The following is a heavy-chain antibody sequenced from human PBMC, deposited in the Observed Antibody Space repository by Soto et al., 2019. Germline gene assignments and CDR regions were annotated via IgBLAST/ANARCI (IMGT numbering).Heavy chain of an antibody. J-gene: IGHJ6*02. Sequence: QVQLVQSGAEVKKPGASVKVSCKASGYTFTSYYMHWVRQAPGQGLEWMGIINPSGGSTSYAQKAQGRVTMTXXTXPXXVYMELSSLRSEDTAVYYCAREREDGDYSYYGMDVWGPGTTVTVSS. CDR1: GYTFTSYY. V-gene: IGHV1-46*03. CDR2: INPSGGST. CDR3: AREREDGDYSYYGMDV. D-gene: IGHD4-17*01.